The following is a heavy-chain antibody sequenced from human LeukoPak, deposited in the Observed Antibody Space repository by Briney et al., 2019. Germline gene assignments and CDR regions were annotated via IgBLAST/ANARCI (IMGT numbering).Heavy chain of an antibody. D-gene: IGHD2/OR15-2a*01. CDR1: GGSISSSSYY. V-gene: IGHV4-39*01. CDR2: IYYSGST. Sequence: PSETLSRTCTGSGGSISSSSYYWGWIRQPPGQGLEWIGSIYYSGSTYYNPSLKSRVTISVDRSKNQFSLKLSSVTAADTAVYYCARHGFNTSWGQGTLVTVSS. CDR3: ARHGFNTS. J-gene: IGHJ4*02.